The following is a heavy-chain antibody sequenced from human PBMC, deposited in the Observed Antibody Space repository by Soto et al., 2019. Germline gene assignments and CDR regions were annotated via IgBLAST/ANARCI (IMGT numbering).Heavy chain of an antibody. V-gene: IGHV3-23*01. Sequence: VQLLESGGGLVQPAGSLRLSCAASGFTFSSYAMGWVRQGPGKGLEWVAVVSIGGSTHYADSVRGRFTISRDNSKNTLSLQINSLTAEDTAVYFCAKRRGAGGHFDYWGQGALVTVSS. J-gene: IGHJ4*02. CDR3: AKRRGAGGHFDY. CDR1: GFTFSSYA. D-gene: IGHD2-15*01. CDR2: VSIGGST.